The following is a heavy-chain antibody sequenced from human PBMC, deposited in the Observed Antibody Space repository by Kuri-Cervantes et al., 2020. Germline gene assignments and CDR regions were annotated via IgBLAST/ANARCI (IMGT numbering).Heavy chain of an antibody. CDR3: AHQNFWSGYYNY. J-gene: IGHJ4*02. Sequence: SGPTLVKPTQTLTLTCTFSGFSLSTSGVGVGWIRQPPGKALEWLALIYWDDDKRYSPSLKIRFTINKDTSKNQVVLTMTNVDPVDTATYYCAHQNFWSGYYNYWGQGTLVTDSS. D-gene: IGHD3-3*01. V-gene: IGHV2-5*02. CDR1: GFSLSTSGVG. CDR2: IYWDDDK.